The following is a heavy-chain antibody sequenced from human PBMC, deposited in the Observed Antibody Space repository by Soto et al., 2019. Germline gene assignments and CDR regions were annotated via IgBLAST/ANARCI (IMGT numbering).Heavy chain of an antibody. J-gene: IGHJ6*02. D-gene: IGHD3-3*01. CDR2: INHSGST. Sequence: QVQLQQWGAGLLKPSETLSLTCAVYGGSVSGYYWTWLRQPPGKGLEWIGEINHSGSTDYNPALKSRVTMSVDTSKNQFSLRVTSVTAADTAVYYCARARFDSWSHIYYGLDVWGQVTTVTVSS. CDR3: ARARFDSWSHIYYGLDV. V-gene: IGHV4-34*01. CDR1: GGSVSGYY.